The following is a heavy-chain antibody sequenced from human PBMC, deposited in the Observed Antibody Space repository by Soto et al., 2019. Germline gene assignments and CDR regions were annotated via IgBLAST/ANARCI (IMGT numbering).Heavy chain of an antibody. CDR3: AKTLASSATGY. CDR2: ISGSGATT. J-gene: IGHJ4*02. V-gene: IGHV3-23*01. D-gene: IGHD2-15*01. Sequence: PGGSLRLSCAASGFTFSSYAMSWVRQAPGKGLEWVSAISGSGATTFYVDSVKGRFTMSRDNSKNTLYLQMNSLRAEDSAVYYCAKTLASSATGYWGQGTLVTVSS. CDR1: GFTFSSYA.